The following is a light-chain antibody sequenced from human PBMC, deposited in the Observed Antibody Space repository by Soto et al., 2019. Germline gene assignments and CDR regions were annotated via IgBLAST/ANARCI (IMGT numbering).Light chain of an antibody. V-gene: IGKV3-20*01. CDR3: QQYGSSPLT. Sequence: EIVLTQSPGTLSLSPGERATLSCRASQSVSSSYLAWSQQKPGQAPRLLIYGASSRATGITDRFSGSGSGTYVTLTISILEPEDFAVYSCQQYGSSPLTFGGGTKVEIK. CDR1: QSVSSSY. J-gene: IGKJ4*01. CDR2: GAS.